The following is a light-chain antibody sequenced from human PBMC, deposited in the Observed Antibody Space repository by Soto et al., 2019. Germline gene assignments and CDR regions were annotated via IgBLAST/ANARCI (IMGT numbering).Light chain of an antibody. CDR2: GAS. CDR3: QQYGSSPKT. CDR1: QSVSSSY. V-gene: IGKV3-20*01. Sequence: EIVLPQSPGTLSLSPGARATLSCRASQSVSSSYLAWYQQKPGQANRLLIYGASSRATGIPDRFSGSGSGTDFTLTISRLEPEEFAVYYCQQYGSSPKTVGQGTKVDIK. J-gene: IGKJ1*01.